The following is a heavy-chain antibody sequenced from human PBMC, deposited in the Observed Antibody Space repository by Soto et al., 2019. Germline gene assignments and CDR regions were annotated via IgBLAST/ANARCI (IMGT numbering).Heavy chain of an antibody. Sequence: DLEWIGYIYYSGSTYYNPSLKSRVTISVDTSKNQFSLKLSSVTAADTAVYYCARAAAPDIVVVVAATRWFDPWGQGTLVTVSS. D-gene: IGHD2-15*01. CDR3: ARAAAPDIVVVVAATRWFDP. J-gene: IGHJ5*02. V-gene: IGHV4-31*02. CDR2: IYYSGST.